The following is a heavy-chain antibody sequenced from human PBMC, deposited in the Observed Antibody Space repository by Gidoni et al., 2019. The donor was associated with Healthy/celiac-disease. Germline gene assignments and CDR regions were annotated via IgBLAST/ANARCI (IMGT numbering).Heavy chain of an antibody. J-gene: IGHJ3*02. Sequence: QVQLVQSGAEVQKPGASVKVSSEASGYTFTSYYMHWVRQAPGQGLEWMGIINPSGGSTSYAQKFQGRVTMTRDTSTSTVYMERSSLRSEDTAVYYCARGGGGHEAFDIWGQGTMVTVSS. D-gene: IGHD5-12*01. CDR3: ARGGGGHEAFDI. V-gene: IGHV1-46*03. CDR1: GYTFTSYY. CDR2: INPSGGST.